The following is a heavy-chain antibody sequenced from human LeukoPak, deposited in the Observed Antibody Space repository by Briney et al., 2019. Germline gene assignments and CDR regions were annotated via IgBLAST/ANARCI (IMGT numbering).Heavy chain of an antibody. CDR1: GITFSSYS. D-gene: IGHD6-6*01. J-gene: IGHJ4*02. CDR3: ARDGVEYSSSAPPFDY. V-gene: IGHV3-21*01. Sequence: GGSLRLSCAVSGITFSSYSMNWVRQAPGKGLEWVSSISSRSSYIYYADSVKGRFTISRDNAKNSLYLQMNSLRAEDTAVYYSARDGVEYSSSAPPFDYWGQGTLVTVSS. CDR2: ISSRSSYI.